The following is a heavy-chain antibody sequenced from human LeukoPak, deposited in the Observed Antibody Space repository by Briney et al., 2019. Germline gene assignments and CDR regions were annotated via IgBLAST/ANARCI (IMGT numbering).Heavy chain of an antibody. V-gene: IGHV4-39*07. Sequence: SETLSLTCAVSGGSITSSKYFWGWIRQPPGKELELIGIVSYSGTTDYNPSLKSRVTISTDTSKNKFSLKLTSVTAADTAVYYCAGLGVMVLVYQFEYWGRGTPVTVSS. CDR2: VSYSGTT. CDR1: GGSITSSKYF. J-gene: IGHJ4*02. CDR3: AGLGVMVLVYQFEY. D-gene: IGHD2-8*01.